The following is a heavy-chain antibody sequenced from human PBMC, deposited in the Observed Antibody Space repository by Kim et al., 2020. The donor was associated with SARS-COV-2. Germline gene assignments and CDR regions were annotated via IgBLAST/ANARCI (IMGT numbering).Heavy chain of an antibody. D-gene: IGHD3-9*01. J-gene: IGHJ6*02. V-gene: IGHV3-23*01. CDR3: AKELKNYDILTGRRGGGMDV. Sequence: GGSLRLSCAASGFTFSSYAMSWVRQAPGKGLEWVSAISGSGGSTYYADSVKGRFTISRDNSKNTLYLQMNSLRAEDTAVYYCAKELKNYDILTGRRGGGMDVCGQGTTVTVSS. CDR2: ISGSGGST. CDR1: GFTFSSYA.